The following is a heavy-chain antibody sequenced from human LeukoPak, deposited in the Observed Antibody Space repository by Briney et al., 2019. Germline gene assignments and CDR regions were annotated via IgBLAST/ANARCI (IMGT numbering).Heavy chain of an antibody. V-gene: IGHV1-8*01. D-gene: IGHD6-19*01. CDR1: GYTFTSYD. CDR2: MNPNSGNT. CDR3: ARGLYSSGWYRGEYYFAY. Sequence: ASVKVSCKASGYTFTSYDINWVRQATGQGLEWMGWMNPNSGNTGYAQKFQGRVTITRDTSISTAYMGLSSLRSEDTAVYYCARGLYSSGWYRGEYYFAYWGQGTLVTVSS. J-gene: IGHJ4*02.